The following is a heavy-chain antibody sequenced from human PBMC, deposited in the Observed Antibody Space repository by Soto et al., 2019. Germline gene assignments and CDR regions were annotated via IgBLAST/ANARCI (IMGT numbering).Heavy chain of an antibody. Sequence: SETLSLTCAVYGGSFSGYYWSWIRQPPGKGLEWIGEINHSGSTNYNPSLKSRVTISVDTSKNQFSLKLSSVTAADTAVYYCARGRVPLALRFSGPGFDYWGQGTLVTVSS. D-gene: IGHD3-3*01. CDR2: INHSGST. CDR1: GGSFSGYY. V-gene: IGHV4-34*01. J-gene: IGHJ4*02. CDR3: ARGRVPLALRFSGPGFDY.